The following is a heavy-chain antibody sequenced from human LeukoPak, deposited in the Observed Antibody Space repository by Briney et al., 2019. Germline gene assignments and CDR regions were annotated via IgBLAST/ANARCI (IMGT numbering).Heavy chain of an antibody. CDR1: GGTFSSYT. D-gene: IGHD6-13*01. J-gene: IGHJ5*02. CDR3: APQLNTGYSGSWQFDP. V-gene: IGHV1-69*02. CDR2: IIPILGIA. Sequence: SVKVSCKASGGTFSSYTISWVRQAPGQGLEWMGRIIPILGIANYAQKFQGRVTITADKSTSTAYMELSSLRSEDTAVYYCAPQLNTGYSGSWQFDPWGQGTLVTVSS.